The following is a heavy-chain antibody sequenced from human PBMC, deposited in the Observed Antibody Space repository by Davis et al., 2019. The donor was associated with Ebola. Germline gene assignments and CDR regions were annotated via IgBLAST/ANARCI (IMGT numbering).Heavy chain of an antibody. D-gene: IGHD6-13*01. Sequence: GESLKISCAASGFSVSSNYVSWVRQAPGKGLEWVSVIYIAGSTYYADSVKGRFTISRDNSKNTVDLQMNSLRDEDTAVYYCARVATHSITWYRWFDPWGQGTLVTVSS. J-gene: IGHJ5*02. CDR2: IYIAGST. CDR3: ARVATHSITWYRWFDP. CDR1: GFSVSSNY. V-gene: IGHV3-53*01.